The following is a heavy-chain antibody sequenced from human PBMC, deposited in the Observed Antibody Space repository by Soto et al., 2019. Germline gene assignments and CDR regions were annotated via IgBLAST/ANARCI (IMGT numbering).Heavy chain of an antibody. V-gene: IGHV3-23*01. Sequence: GGSLRLSCAASGFTFSSYAMSWVRQAPGKGLEWVSAISGSGGSTYYADSVKGRFTISRDNSKNTLYLQMNSLRAEDTAVYYCAKVGNYDYIWGSYRYTSFDYWGQGTLVTVSS. CDR3: AKVGNYDYIWGSYRYTSFDY. CDR2: ISGSGGST. D-gene: IGHD3-16*02. J-gene: IGHJ4*02. CDR1: GFTFSSYA.